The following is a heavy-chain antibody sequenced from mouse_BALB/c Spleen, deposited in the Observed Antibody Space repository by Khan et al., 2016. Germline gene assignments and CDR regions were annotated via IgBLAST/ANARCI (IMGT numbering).Heavy chain of an antibody. V-gene: IGHV5-6*01. CDR3: ARHCGDFNAMDY. J-gene: IGHJ4*01. CDR1: GFTFSSYG. Sequence: EVELVESGGDLVKPGGSLKLSCAASGFTFSSYGMSWVRQTPDKRLEWVATISSGGSYTYYPDSVKGRFTISRDNAKNNLYLQMSSLKYEDTAMYSCARHCGDFNAMDYWCLGTSVTVSS. CDR2: ISSGGSYT.